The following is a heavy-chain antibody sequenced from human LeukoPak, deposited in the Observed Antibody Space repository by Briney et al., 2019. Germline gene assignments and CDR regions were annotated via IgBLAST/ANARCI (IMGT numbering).Heavy chain of an antibody. V-gene: IGHV3-23*01. CDR1: GFTFSNYA. CDR3: AKVAGYDILTGYYSWFDP. J-gene: IGHJ5*02. D-gene: IGHD3-9*01. Sequence: PGGTLRLSCGASGFTFSNYAMSWVRQAPGKGLEWVSAISGSGGSTYYADSVKGRFTISRDNSKNTLYLQMNSPRAEDTAVYYCAKVAGYDILTGYYSWFDPWGQGTLVTVSS. CDR2: ISGSGGST.